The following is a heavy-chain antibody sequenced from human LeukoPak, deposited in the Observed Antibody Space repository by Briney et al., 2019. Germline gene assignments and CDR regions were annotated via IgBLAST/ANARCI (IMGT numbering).Heavy chain of an antibody. V-gene: IGHV4-59*08. CDR1: GESISGFY. CDR3: ARHEYSSSSTLV. D-gene: IGHD6-13*01. Sequence: SETLSLTCTVSGESISGFYWNWIRQPPGKGLEWIGYIYYSGSTNYNPSLKSRVTISVDTSKNQFSLKLSSVTAADTAVYYCARHEYSSSSTLVWGQGTTVTVSS. J-gene: IGHJ6*02. CDR2: IYYSGST.